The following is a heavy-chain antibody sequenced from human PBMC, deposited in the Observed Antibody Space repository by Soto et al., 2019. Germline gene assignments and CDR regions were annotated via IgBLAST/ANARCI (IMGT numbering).Heavy chain of an antibody. D-gene: IGHD3-10*01. CDR3: AKSGGNRWFADDFDV. Sequence: PVGSLRLSCAGSGFIVSSYYMSWVRQAPGKGLEWISVIYSGGSTYYADSVKGRFTISRDNSENTLYLQLNSLRAEDTAVYYCAKSGGNRWFADDFDVWGQGTMVTVS. V-gene: IGHV3-53*01. CDR1: GFIVSSYY. J-gene: IGHJ3*01. CDR2: IYSGGST.